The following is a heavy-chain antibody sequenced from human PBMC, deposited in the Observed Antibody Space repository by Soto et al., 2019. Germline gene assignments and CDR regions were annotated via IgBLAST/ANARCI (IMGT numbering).Heavy chain of an antibody. Sequence: ASVKVSCKASGYIFTNYYMHWVLQAPGQGPEWMGRINPNGGSTSNAQKFQGRVTMTRDTSTSTVYMELSSLRSEDTAVYYCAREYCTGGSCYTGSFDPWGQGTLVTVSS. CDR1: GYIFTNYY. J-gene: IGHJ5*02. CDR3: AREYCTGGSCYTGSFDP. V-gene: IGHV1-46*01. D-gene: IGHD2-15*01. CDR2: INPNGGST.